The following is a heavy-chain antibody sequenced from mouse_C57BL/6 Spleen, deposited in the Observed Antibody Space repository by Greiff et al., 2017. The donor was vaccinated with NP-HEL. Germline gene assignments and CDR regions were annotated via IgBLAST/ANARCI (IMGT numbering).Heavy chain of an antibody. CDR2: ISDGGSYT. CDR1: GFTFSSYA. J-gene: IGHJ3*01. CDR3: ARDNVFAY. Sequence: EVQGVESGGGLVKPGGSLKLSCAASGFTFSSYAMSWVRQTPETRLEWVATISDGGSYTYYPDNVKGRFTISRDIAKNNLYLQMSHLKSEDTAMYYCARDNVFAYWGQGTLVTVSA. V-gene: IGHV5-4*01.